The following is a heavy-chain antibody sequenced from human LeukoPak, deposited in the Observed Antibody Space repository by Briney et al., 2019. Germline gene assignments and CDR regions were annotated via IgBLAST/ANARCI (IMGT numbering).Heavy chain of an antibody. CDR1: GGSISSYY. Sequence: PSETLSLTCTVSGGSISSYYWSWIRQPPGKGLEWIGYIYCSGSTNYNPSLKSRVTISVDTSKNQFSLKLSSVTAADTAVYYCARRISNNWIFDYWGQGTLVTVSS. CDR3: ARRISNNWIFDY. CDR2: IYCSGST. D-gene: IGHD1-1*01. J-gene: IGHJ4*02. V-gene: IGHV4-59*12.